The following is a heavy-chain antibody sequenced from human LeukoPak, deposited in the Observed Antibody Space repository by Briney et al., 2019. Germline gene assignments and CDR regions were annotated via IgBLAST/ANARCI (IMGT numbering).Heavy chain of an antibody. D-gene: IGHD2-21*02. J-gene: IGHJ4*02. CDR2: ISGSGTTT. CDR1: GFTFTSYA. V-gene: IGHV3-23*01. CDR3: ARSIVVVTYLAY. Sequence: GGSLRLSCAASGFTFTSYAMGWVRQAPGKGLEWVSTISGSGTTTYYADSVKGRFTISRDSAKNTLYLQMNSLSTEDTAMYYCARSIVVVTYLAYWGQGTLVTVSS.